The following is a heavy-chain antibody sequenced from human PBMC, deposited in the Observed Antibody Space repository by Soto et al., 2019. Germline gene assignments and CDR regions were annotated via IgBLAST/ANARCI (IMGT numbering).Heavy chain of an antibody. V-gene: IGHV1-8*01. D-gene: IGHD3-3*01. J-gene: IGHJ5*02. Sequence: ASVKVSCKASGYTFPSFDLNCVRRATGQGLEGMGWVNPNSGDTGYAQKFQGRVSMTRNTSISTAYMELSSLRSEDTAVYYCARGYYDFWSGSNTDKDYWFDPWGQGTLVTVSS. CDR1: GYTFPSFD. CDR2: VNPNSGDT. CDR3: ARGYYDFWSGSNTDKDYWFDP.